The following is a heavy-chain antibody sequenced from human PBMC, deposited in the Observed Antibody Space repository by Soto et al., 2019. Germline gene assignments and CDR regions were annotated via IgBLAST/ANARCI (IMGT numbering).Heavy chain of an antibody. J-gene: IGHJ5*02. CDR1: GGSISSSSYY. D-gene: IGHD6-13*01. CDR2: IYYSGST. Sequence: QLQLQESGPGLVKPSETLSLTCTVSGGSISSSSYYWGWIRQPPGKGLEWIGSIYYSGSTYYNPSPKSRVTISVDTSKNQYSLKLSSVTAAHTAVYYWASHHKAGMRAADWFAPWGQGTLVTVSS. CDR3: ASHHKAGMRAADWFAP. V-gene: IGHV4-39*01.